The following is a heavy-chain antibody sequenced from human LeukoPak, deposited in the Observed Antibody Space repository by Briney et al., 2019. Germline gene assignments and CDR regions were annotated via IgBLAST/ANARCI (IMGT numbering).Heavy chain of an antibody. CDR2: ISAYNGNT. CDR1: GYTFTNYG. CDR3: ARDPHYYGSGTSHYYYMDV. V-gene: IGHV1-18*01. Sequence: GASVKVSCKASGYTFTNYGISWVRQAPGQGLEWMGWISAYNGNTNYEQKLQGRVTMTTDTSTSTAYMELRSLTSDDTAVYYCARDPHYYGSGTSHYYYMDVWGKGTTVTVSS. D-gene: IGHD3-10*01. J-gene: IGHJ6*03.